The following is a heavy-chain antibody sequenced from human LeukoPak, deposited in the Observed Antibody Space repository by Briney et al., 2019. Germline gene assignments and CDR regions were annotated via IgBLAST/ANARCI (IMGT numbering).Heavy chain of an antibody. Sequence: GKSLTLSCVVSGLNFDNFAMHWVRQPLGKGLEWVAVISHDGRTKYYADSMKGRITISRDNSKNTLFLQMNSLRDEDSAAYYCARVYLERLTAGYFDHWGQGTWVTVSP. CDR2: ISHDGRTK. CDR3: ARVYLERLTAGYFDH. J-gene: IGHJ4*02. CDR1: GLNFDNFA. V-gene: IGHV3-30*04. D-gene: IGHD2-8*01.